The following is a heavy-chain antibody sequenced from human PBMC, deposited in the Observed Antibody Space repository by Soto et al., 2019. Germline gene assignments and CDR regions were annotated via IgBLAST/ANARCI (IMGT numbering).Heavy chain of an antibody. CDR2: ISGSGGST. Sequence: GGSLRLSCAASGFTFSSYAMSWVRQAPGKGLEWVSAISGSGGSTYYADSVKGRFTISRDNSKNTLYLQMNSLRAEDTAVYYCAKQEDYDILTGPVYWGQGTLVTVSS. V-gene: IGHV3-23*01. J-gene: IGHJ4*02. D-gene: IGHD3-9*01. CDR3: AKQEDYDILTGPVY. CDR1: GFTFSSYA.